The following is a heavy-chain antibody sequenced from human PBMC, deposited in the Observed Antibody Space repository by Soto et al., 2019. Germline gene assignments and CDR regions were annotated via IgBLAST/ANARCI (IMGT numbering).Heavy chain of an antibody. CDR2: IDYNGVT. V-gene: IGHV4-39*01. D-gene: IGHD2-15*01. J-gene: IGHJ4*02. CDR3: GKVLVGATGHTDSDS. CDR1: GGSIYRSGYY. Sequence: SETLSLTCTVSGGSIYRSGYYWGWIRQPPGRGLEWIGNIDYNGVTYSNPSLKSRVTISGDTSKNQFSLKLTSVTAADTALYYCGKVLVGATGHTDSDSWGPGTLVTVSS.